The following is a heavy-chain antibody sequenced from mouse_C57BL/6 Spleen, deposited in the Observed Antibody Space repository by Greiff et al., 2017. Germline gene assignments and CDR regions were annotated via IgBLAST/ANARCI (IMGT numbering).Heavy chain of an antibody. J-gene: IGHJ4*01. CDR1: GYAFSSSW. Sequence: QVQLQQSGPELVKPGASVKISCKASGYAFSSSWMNWVKQRPGKGLEWIGRIDPGAGDTNYNGKFKGKATLTADTSSSTAYMQPSSLTSEDSAVYFCERSKGRRDDMDYWGQGTSVTVSS. V-gene: IGHV1-82*01. CDR2: IDPGAGDT. CDR3: ERSKGRRDDMDY.